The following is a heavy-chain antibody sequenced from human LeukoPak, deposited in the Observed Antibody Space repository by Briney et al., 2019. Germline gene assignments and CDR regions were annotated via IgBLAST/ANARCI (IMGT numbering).Heavy chain of an antibody. CDR1: GFTFSSCV. V-gene: IGHV3-23*01. D-gene: IGHD6-13*01. CDR2: ITGSSANT. CDR3: ATEAAAGYSVSYFDY. Sequence: GGSLRLSCAASGFTFSSCVMSWVRQAPGKGLEWISIITGSSANTYYADSVKGRFTISRDNSKNTLYLQMNSLRAEDTAVYYCATEAAAGYSVSYFDYWGQGTLVTVSS. J-gene: IGHJ4*02.